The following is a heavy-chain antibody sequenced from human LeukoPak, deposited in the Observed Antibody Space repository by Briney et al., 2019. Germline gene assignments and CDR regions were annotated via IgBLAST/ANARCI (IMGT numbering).Heavy chain of an antibody. J-gene: IGHJ6*03. Sequence: GGSLRLSCAASGMSVSVYYMNWVRLAPGKGLVWVSGIYSDDRTFYAASVTGRFTISRDSSRNTLYLQMESLRVEDTAVYYCAREGGHEEGYDFWRGARQSYYYYMNVWGKGTTVTVSS. V-gene: IGHV3-66*02. CDR1: GMSVSVYY. CDR3: AREGGHEEGYDFWRGARQSYYYYMNV. D-gene: IGHD3-3*01. CDR2: IYSDDRT.